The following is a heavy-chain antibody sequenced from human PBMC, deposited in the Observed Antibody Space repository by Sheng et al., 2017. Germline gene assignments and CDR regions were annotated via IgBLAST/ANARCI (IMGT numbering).Heavy chain of an antibody. J-gene: IGHJ1*01. CDR2: ISSSSSYI. CDR3: ARSGYCSGGSCYWQYFQH. D-gene: IGHD2-15*01. V-gene: IGHV3-21*01. Sequence: EVQLVESGGGLVKPGGSLRLSCAASGFTFSSYSMNWVRQAPGKGLEWVSSISSSSSYIYYADSVKGRFTISRDNAKNSLYLQMNSLRAEDTAVYYCARSGYCSGGSCYWQYFQHWGQGTLVTVSS. CDR1: GFTFSSYS.